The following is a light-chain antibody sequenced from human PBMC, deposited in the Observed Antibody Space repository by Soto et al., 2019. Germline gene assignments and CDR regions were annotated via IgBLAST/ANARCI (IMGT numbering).Light chain of an antibody. Sequence: ALAQPASVSGSFGQSITISCSGPNTDLGVYGYVSWYQHHPGKAPKLLIYDVNNRPSGISDRFSGSKSGDTASLTISGLQAEDEADYFCFSKISGFVYGFGTGTKLTVL. CDR1: NTDLGVYGY. CDR3: FSKISGFVYG. CDR2: DVN. J-gene: IGLJ1*01. V-gene: IGLV2-14*01.